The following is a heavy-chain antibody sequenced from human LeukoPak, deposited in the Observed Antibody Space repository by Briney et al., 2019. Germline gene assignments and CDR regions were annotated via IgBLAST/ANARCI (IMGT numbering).Heavy chain of an antibody. Sequence: PGGSLRLSCAASGFTFDDYAMHWVRQAPGKGLEWVSLISGDDDSTYYADSVKGRFTISRDNSKNSLYLQMNGLRTEDTALYYCAKDLGPSGAAWFDPWGQGTLVTVSS. CDR3: AKDLGPSGAAWFDP. CDR2: ISGDDDST. CDR1: GFTFDDYA. J-gene: IGHJ5*02. V-gene: IGHV3-43*02. D-gene: IGHD4-17*01.